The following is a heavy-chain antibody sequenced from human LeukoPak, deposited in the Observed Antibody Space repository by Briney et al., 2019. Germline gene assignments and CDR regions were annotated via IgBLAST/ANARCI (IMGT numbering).Heavy chain of an antibody. V-gene: IGHV3-21*03. CDR2: ISSSSYI. CDR3: ARDWGYYYYYGMDV. CDR1: GFTFSSYS. J-gene: IGHJ6*02. D-gene: IGHD3-16*01. Sequence: PGGSLRLSCAASGFTFSSYSMNWVRQAPGKGLEWVSSISSSSYIYYADSVKGRFTISRDNAKNSLYLQMNSLRAEDTAEYYCARDWGYYYYYGMDVWGQGTTVTVSS.